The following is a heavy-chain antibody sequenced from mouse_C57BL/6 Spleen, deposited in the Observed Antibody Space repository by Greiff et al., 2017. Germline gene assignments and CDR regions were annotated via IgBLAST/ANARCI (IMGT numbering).Heavy chain of an antibody. CDR1: GYTFTSYW. V-gene: IGHV1-69*01. D-gene: IGHD1-1*01. CDR2: IDPSDSYT. CDR3: ARGYGSGYAMDY. J-gene: IGHJ4*01. Sequence: QVQLQQPGAELVMPGASVKLSCKASGYTFTSYWMHWVKQRPGQGLEWIGEIDPSDSYTNYNQKFKGKSTLTVDKSSSTAYMQLSSLTSEDSAVXYCARGYGSGYAMDYWGQGTSVTVSS.